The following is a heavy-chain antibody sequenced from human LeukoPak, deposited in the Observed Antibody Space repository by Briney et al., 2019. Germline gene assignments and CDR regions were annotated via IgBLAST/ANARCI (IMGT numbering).Heavy chain of an antibody. J-gene: IGHJ3*02. V-gene: IGHV4-38-2*01. Sequence: PSETLSLTCAVSGFSISGGYYWGWIRQPPGQGLQWIGSMYHSGSTYYNPSLKSRVTISVDTSKNQFSLKLSSVTATDTAVYYCARNKYDTAFDIWGRGTMVTVSS. D-gene: IGHD3-22*01. CDR1: GFSISGGYY. CDR3: ARNKYDTAFDI. CDR2: MYHSGST.